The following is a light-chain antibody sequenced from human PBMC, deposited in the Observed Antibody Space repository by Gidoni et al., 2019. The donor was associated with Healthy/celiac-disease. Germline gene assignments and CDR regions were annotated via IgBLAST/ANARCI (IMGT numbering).Light chain of an antibody. Sequence: SYELTQPPSVSVSPGQTARITCSGDALPKQYAYWYQQKPGQAPVLVIYKDRERPSGIPERFSGSSSGTTVTLTISGVQAEDEADYYCQSADSSGTPHWVFGGGTKLTVL. CDR2: KDR. CDR1: ALPKQY. CDR3: QSADSSGTPHWV. J-gene: IGLJ3*02. V-gene: IGLV3-25*02.